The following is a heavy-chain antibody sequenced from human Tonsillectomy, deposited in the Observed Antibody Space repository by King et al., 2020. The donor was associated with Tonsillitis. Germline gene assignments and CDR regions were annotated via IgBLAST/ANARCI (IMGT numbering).Heavy chain of an antibody. CDR2: IIPILGIA. V-gene: IGHV1-69*09. D-gene: IGHD3-9*01. CDR3: ARDPGYYDILTGYYFSDYYYYMDV. Sequence: VQLVESGAEVKKPGSSVKVSCKASGGTFSSYAISWVRQAPGQGLEWMGRIIPILGIANYAQKFQGRVTITADKSTSTAYMELSSLRSEDTAVYYCARDPGYYDILTGYYFSDYYYYMDVWGKGTTVTVSS. CDR1: GGTFSSYA. J-gene: IGHJ6*03.